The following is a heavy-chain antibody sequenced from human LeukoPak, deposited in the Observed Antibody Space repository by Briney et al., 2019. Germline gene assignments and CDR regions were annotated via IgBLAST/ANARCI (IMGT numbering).Heavy chain of an antibody. CDR1: GYTFTTYY. V-gene: IGHV1-46*01. CDR2: INPSGGGT. Sequence: GASVKVSCKASGYTFTTYYVHWVRQAPGQGLEWMGIINPSGGGTRSEQKFQGRVTMTRDMSTNTVFMDLSSLRSEDTAVYYCARDLNVTTGFDYWGQGTLVTVSS. J-gene: IGHJ4*02. CDR3: ARDLNVTTGFDY. D-gene: IGHD4-17*01.